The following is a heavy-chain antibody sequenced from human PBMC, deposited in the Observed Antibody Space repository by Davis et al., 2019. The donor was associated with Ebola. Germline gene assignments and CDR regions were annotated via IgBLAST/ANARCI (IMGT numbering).Heavy chain of an antibody. J-gene: IGHJ6*02. Sequence: GGSLRLSCAASGFTFSSYAMHWVRQAPGKGLEWVAVISYDGSNKYYADSVKGRFTISRDNSKNTLYLQMNSLRAEDTAVYYCARDLGGSYKRGGMDVWGQGTTVTVSS. CDR1: GFTFSSYA. CDR2: ISYDGSNK. CDR3: ARDLGGSYKRGGMDV. D-gene: IGHD1-26*01. V-gene: IGHV3-30-3*01.